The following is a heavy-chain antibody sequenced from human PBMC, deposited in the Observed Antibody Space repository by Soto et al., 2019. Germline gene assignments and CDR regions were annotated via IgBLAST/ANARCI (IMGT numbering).Heavy chain of an antibody. CDR2: ISPMFGAA. V-gene: IGHV1-69*19. CDR3: AREVQVHTPAFVY. CDR1: GGTFNTYA. J-gene: IGHJ4*02. Sequence: QVQLVQSGAEMKKPGSSVKVSCQSSGGTFNTYAMNWVRQAPGQGPEWMGDISPMFGAANYAPKFHGRVTITADESTGTSYMQLSILTSEDTALYFCAREVQVHTPAFVYWGQGTLVTVSS. D-gene: IGHD3-10*01.